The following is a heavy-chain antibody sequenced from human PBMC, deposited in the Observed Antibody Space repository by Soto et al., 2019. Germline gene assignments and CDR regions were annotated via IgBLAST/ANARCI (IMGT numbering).Heavy chain of an antibody. J-gene: IGHJ5*02. V-gene: IGHV4-59*01. CDR3: AREAGPNWFDP. CDR1: GGSISSYY. Sequence: SETLSLTWTVSGGSISSYYWIWIRQPPGKGLEWIGYIYYSGSTNYNPSLKSRVTISVDTSKNQFSLKLSSVTAADTAVYYCAREAGPNWFDPWGQGTLVTVSS. CDR2: IYYSGST.